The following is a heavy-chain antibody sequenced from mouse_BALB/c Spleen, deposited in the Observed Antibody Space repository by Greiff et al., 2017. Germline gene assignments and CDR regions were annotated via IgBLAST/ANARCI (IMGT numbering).Heavy chain of an antibody. J-gene: IGHJ3*01. CDR3: ARDSYYGYDVFAY. D-gene: IGHD2-2*01. Sequence: QVQLQQSGPGLVAPSQSLSITCTVSGFSLTSYGVHWVRQPPGKGLEWLGVIWAGGSTNYNSALMSRLSISKDNTKSQVFLKMNSLQTDDTAMYYCARDSYYGYDVFAYWGQGTLVTVSA. CDR2: IWAGGST. CDR1: GFSLTSYG. V-gene: IGHV2-9*02.